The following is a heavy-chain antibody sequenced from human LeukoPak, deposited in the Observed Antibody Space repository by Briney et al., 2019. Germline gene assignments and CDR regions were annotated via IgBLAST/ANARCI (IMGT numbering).Heavy chain of an antibody. D-gene: IGHD3-9*01. V-gene: IGHV3-48*01. CDR3: AREAGYDILTGGAYYYYYMDV. Sequence: PGGSLRLSCAASGFTFSSYSMNWVRQAPGKGLEWVSYIHKSGSTIYYADSVKGRFTISRDNAKSSLYLQMNSLRAEDTAVYYCAREAGYDILTGGAYYYYYMDVWGKGTTVTTSS. J-gene: IGHJ6*03. CDR1: GFTFSSYS. CDR2: IHKSGSTI.